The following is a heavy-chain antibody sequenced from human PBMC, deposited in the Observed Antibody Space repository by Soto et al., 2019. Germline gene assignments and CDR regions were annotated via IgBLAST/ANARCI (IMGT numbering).Heavy chain of an antibody. CDR3: ARALGYSYGYYFDY. D-gene: IGHD5-18*01. CDR1: GDTFTGYY. Sequence: GSVKVSCKASGDTFTGYYMHWVRQATGQGLEWMGWMNPNSGNTGYAQKFQGRVTMTRNTSISTAYMELSSLRSEDTAVYYRARALGYSYGYYFDYWRQGTPVTATS. J-gene: IGHJ4*02. CDR2: MNPNSGNT. V-gene: IGHV1-8*02.